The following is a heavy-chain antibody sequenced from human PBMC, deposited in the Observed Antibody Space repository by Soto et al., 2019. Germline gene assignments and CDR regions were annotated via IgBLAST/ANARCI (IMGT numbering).Heavy chain of an antibody. CDR1: GGSISSGGYY. J-gene: IGHJ5*02. Sequence: QVQLQESGPGLVKPSQTLSLTCTVSGGSISSGGYYWSWIRQHPGKGLEWIGYIYYSGSTYYNPSLKSRVTISVDTSKIQFSLKLSSVNAADMAVYYWARVDGDCRGCSCCSGDASNHWFDPWGKGTMVTVSS. CDR2: IYYSGST. CDR3: ARVDGDCRGCSCCSGDASNHWFDP. V-gene: IGHV4-31*03. D-gene: IGHD2-15*01.